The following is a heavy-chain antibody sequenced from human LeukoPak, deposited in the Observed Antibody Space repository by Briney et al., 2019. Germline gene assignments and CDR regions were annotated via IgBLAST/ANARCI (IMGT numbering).Heavy chain of an antibody. J-gene: IGHJ4*02. D-gene: IGHD3-10*01. CDR1: GFTFSSYA. Sequence: GGSLRLSCAASGFTFSSYAMHWVRQAPGKGLEWVAVISYDGSNKYYADSVKGRFTISRDNSKNTLYLQMNSLRAEDTAVYYCARELPYRITMVRGVIDYWGQGTLVTVSS. CDR3: ARELPYRITMVRGVIDY. V-gene: IGHV3-30*04. CDR2: ISYDGSNK.